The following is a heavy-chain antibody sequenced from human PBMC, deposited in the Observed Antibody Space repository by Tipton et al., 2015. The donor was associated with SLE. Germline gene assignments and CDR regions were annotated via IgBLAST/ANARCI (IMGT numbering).Heavy chain of an antibody. CDR2: MNPNSGNT. J-gene: IGHJ4*02. D-gene: IGHD3-3*01. Sequence: QLVQSGPEVKKPGASVKVPCKASGYTFTSYEINWVRQATGQGLEWMGWMNPNSGNTYYAQKFQGRVTMTRNTSISTAYMELSSLRSEDTAVYYCARTSSLEWLFDYWGQGTLVTVSS. CDR3: ARTSSLEWLFDY. V-gene: IGHV1-8*01. CDR1: GYTFTSYE.